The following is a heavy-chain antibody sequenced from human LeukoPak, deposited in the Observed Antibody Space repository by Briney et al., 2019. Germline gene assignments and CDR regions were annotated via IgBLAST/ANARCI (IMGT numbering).Heavy chain of an antibody. CDR2: ISSSSSTI. CDR1: GFTFSSYS. Sequence: PGGSLRLSCAASGFTFSSYSMNWVRQAPGKGLEWVSYISSSSSTIYYADSVKGRFTISRDNAKNSLYLQMNSLRAEDTAVYYCAREPTGYFDWFHERGDYFDYWGQGTLVTVSS. J-gene: IGHJ4*02. V-gene: IGHV3-48*01. CDR3: AREPTGYFDWFHERGDYFDY. D-gene: IGHD3-9*01.